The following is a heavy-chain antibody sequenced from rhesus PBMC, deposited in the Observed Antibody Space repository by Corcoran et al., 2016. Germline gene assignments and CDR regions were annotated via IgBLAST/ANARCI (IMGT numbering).Heavy chain of an antibody. J-gene: IGHJ4*01. D-gene: IGHD3-3*01. CDR1: GFSISTTGTG. CDR2: IYWNDSK. V-gene: IGHV2-95*01. CDR3: ARVNFWSGPYFDY. Sequence: QVTLKESGPALVKPTQTLTLTCTFSGFSISTTGTGVGWIRQPPGNAMEVLASIYWNDSKYYSTALKSRLTISKDTSKNQVVLTMTNMGPVDTATYYCARVNFWSGPYFDYWGQGVLVTVSS.